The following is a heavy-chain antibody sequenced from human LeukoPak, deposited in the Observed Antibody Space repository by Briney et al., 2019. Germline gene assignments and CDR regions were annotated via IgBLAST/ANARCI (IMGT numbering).Heavy chain of an antibody. CDR2: ISGSGNTI. CDR1: GGSISSYY. Sequence: MTSETLSLTCTVSGGSISSYYMSWIRQAPGKGLEWVSYISGSGNTIYYADSVKGRFTISRDNAKNSLYLQMNSLRAEDTAVYYCARDVECTSTSCYSICDYWGQGILVTVSS. J-gene: IGHJ4*02. V-gene: IGHV3-11*04. CDR3: ARDVECTSTSCYSICDY. D-gene: IGHD2-2*02.